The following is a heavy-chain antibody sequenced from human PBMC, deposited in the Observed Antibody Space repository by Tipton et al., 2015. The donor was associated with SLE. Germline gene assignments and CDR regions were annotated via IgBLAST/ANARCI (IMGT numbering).Heavy chain of an antibody. CDR3: GTLGWGHDY. CDR1: GGSISSRDYF. Sequence: TLSLTCTVSGGSISSRDYFWGWIRQPPGKGLEWIGCVTYRGATYTRTFYNPSLKSRVTISVDTPGMRLSLTVNYLTAADTAMYHCGTLGWGHDYWGQGTLVTVSS. J-gene: IGHJ4*01. CDR2: VTYRGATYTRT. V-gene: IGHV4-39*07. D-gene: IGHD3-16*01.